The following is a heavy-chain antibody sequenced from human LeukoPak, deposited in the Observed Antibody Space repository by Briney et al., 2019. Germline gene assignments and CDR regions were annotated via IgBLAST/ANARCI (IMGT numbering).Heavy chain of an antibody. V-gene: IGHV3-15*01. D-gene: IGHD1-26*01. Sequence: GGSLRLSCAASGFTFSNAWMRWVRQAPGKGLEWVGLIKSKTDGGTTDYAAPVKGRFTISRDDSKNTLYLQVNSLKTEDTAVYYCTWSGSHFDYWGQGTLVTVSS. CDR2: IKSKTDGGTT. CDR3: TWSGSHFDY. CDR1: GFTFSNAW. J-gene: IGHJ4*02.